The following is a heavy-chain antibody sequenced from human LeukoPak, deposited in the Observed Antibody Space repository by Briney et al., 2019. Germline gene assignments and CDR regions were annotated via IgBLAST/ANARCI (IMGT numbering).Heavy chain of an antibody. J-gene: IGHJ4*02. CDR3: ARRGEGGSYFSY. V-gene: IGHV4-59*08. D-gene: IGHD1-26*01. Sequence: SETLSLTCTVSGGSISSYYWSWIRQPPGKGPEWIGYIYDTGSTNYNPSLKSRVTMSVDSSKNQFSLNLSSVTAADTAVYYCARRGEGGSYFSYWGQGTLVTVSS. CDR2: IYDTGST. CDR1: GGSISSYY.